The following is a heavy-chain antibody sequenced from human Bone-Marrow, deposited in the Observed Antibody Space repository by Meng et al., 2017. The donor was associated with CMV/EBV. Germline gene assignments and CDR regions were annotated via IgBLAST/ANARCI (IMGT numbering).Heavy chain of an antibody. Sequence: GGSLRLSCAASGFTFSSYPMHWVRQAPGKGLEWVAIISYDVSNKYYADSMKGRFTISRDNSKNTLYLQMNSLRAEDTAVYYCARDLWSGDDYWGQGTLVTVSS. J-gene: IGHJ4*02. CDR2: ISYDVSNK. CDR3: ARDLWSGDDY. D-gene: IGHD3-3*01. CDR1: GFTFSSYP. V-gene: IGHV3-30-3*01.